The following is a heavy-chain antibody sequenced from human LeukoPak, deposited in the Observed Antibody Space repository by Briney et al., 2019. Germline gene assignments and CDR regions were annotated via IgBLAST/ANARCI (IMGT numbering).Heavy chain of an antibody. CDR2: IHYSGST. D-gene: IGHD6-13*01. CDR3: ARGGIAAAAAEYFQH. Sequence: PSETLSLTCTVSSGSISSGGYYWSWIRQHPGTGLEWIGYIHYSGSTYYKLSLKSRVTISIDTSKNQFSLKLSSVTAADTAVYYCARGGIAAAAAEYFQHWGQGTLVTVSS. J-gene: IGHJ1*01. CDR1: SGSISSGGYY. V-gene: IGHV4-31*03.